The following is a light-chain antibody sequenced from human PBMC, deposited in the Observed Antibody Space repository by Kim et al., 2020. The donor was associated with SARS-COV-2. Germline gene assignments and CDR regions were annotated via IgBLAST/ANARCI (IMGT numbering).Light chain of an antibody. CDR2: DAS. V-gene: IGKV1-33*01. CDR3: QHNDNLPLT. J-gene: IGKJ2*01. Sequence: SASVGERVTSTCQASQDISNYLNWYQQKPGKAPNLLIFDASKLEIGVPSRFSGSGSGTDFTLTINSLHPEDIATYYCQHNDNLPLTFGQGTKLEI. CDR1: QDISNY.